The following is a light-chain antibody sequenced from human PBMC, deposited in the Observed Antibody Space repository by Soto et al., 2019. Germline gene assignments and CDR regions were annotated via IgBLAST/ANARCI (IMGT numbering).Light chain of an antibody. J-gene: IGKJ1*01. CDR2: GAS. CDR1: QSVSSSY. Sequence: EIVLTQSPGTLSLSPGERATLSCRASQSVSSSYLAWYQQKPGQAPRLLIYGASSRATGIPDRFSGSGSGTDFTLTISRLELEDFAVDYCQQYGSSPWTFGQGTKVEIK. CDR3: QQYGSSPWT. V-gene: IGKV3-20*01.